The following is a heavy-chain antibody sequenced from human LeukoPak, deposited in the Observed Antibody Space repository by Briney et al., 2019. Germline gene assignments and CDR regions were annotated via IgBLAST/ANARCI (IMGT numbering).Heavy chain of an antibody. J-gene: IGHJ4*02. V-gene: IGHV4-61*01. CDR3: ARLVTMVRGVGWLRYFDY. CDR2: IYYSGST. D-gene: IGHD3-10*01. CDR1: GGSVSSGSYH. Sequence: SETLSLTCTVSGGSVSSGSYHWSWIRQPPGKGLEWIGYIYYSGSTNYNPSLKSRVTISVDTSKNQFSLKLSSVTAADTAVYYCARLVTMVRGVGWLRYFDYWGQGTLVTVSS.